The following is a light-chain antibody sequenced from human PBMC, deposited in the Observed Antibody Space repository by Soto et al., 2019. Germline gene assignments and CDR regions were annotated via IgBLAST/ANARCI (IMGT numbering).Light chain of an antibody. CDR3: QQYGSSPRT. J-gene: IGKJ1*01. Sequence: EIVLMQSPGTLSLSPGERATLSCRASQSVSSSYLAWYQQKPGQAPRLLIYGASSRATGIPDRFSGSGSGTDFTLTISRLEPEGFAVYYCQQYGSSPRTFGQGTKVDIK. CDR2: GAS. V-gene: IGKV3-20*01. CDR1: QSVSSSY.